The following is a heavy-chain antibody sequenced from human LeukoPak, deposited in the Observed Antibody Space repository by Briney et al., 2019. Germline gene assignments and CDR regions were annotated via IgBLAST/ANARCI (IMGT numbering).Heavy chain of an antibody. J-gene: IGHJ4*02. V-gene: IGHV3-30-3*01. CDR3: ALGYSSSSDY. CDR2: ISYDGSNK. Sequence: GGPLRLSCAASGFTFSSYAMSWVRQAPGKGLEWVAVISYDGSNKYYADSVKGRFTISRDNSKNTLYLQMNSLRAEDTAVYYCALGYSSSSDYWGQGTLVTVSS. D-gene: IGHD6-6*01. CDR1: GFTFSSYA.